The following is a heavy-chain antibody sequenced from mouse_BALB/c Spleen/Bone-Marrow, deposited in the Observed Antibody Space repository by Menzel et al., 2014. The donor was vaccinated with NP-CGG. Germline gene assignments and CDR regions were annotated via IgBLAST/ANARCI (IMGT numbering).Heavy chain of an antibody. CDR2: ILPGSGST. CDR3: ASFYGRFAY. CDR1: GYTFSSYW. D-gene: IGHD1-1*02. V-gene: IGHV1-9*01. J-gene: IGHJ3*01. Sequence: VQLQQSGAELMKPGASVKISCKATGYTFSSYWIEWVKQRPGHGLEWIGEILPGSGSTNYSEKFKGKATFTADTSSNTAYMQLSSLTSEDSAVYYCASFYGRFAYWGQGTLVTVSA.